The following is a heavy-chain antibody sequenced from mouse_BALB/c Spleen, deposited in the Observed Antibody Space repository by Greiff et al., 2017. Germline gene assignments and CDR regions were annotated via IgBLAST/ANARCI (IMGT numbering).Heavy chain of an antibody. CDR3: TRGGMVTTWYFDV. J-gene: IGHJ1*01. CDR1: GYSFTSYW. D-gene: IGHD2-10*02. CDR2: IYPGNSDT. Sequence: VQLQQSGTVLARPGASVKMSCKASGYSFTSYWMHWVKQRPGQGLEWIGAIYPGNSDTSYNQKFKGKAKLTAVTSASTAYMELSSLTNEDSAVYYCTRGGMVTTWYFDVWGAGTTVTVSS. V-gene: IGHV1-5*01.